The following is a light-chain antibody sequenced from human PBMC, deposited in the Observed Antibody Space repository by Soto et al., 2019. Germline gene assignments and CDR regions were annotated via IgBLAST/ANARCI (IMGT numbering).Light chain of an antibody. CDR2: GAS. Sequence: IVLTQSPGTLSLSLGERATLSCRASQSVSSSYLAWYQQQPGQAPRLLIYGASSRATGIPDRFSGSGSGTDFPLTISRLEPEDAAVYYYQQYGTSRTFGQGTKVDIK. CDR3: QQYGTSRT. J-gene: IGKJ1*01. V-gene: IGKV3-20*01. CDR1: QSVSSSY.